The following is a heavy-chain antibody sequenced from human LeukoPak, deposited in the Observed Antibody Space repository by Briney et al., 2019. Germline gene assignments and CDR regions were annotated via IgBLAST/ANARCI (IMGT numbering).Heavy chain of an antibody. D-gene: IGHD5-18*01. J-gene: IGHJ4*02. V-gene: IGHV4-39*01. CDR1: GGSISSSSYY. CDR3: ARRGYSYGIPWD. Sequence: SETLSLTCTVSGGSISSSSYYWGWIRQPPGKGLEWIGNIYYSGSTYYNPSLKSRVTISADTSKNQFSLKLSSVTAADTAVYYCARRGYSYGIPWDWGQGTLVTVSS. CDR2: IYYSGST.